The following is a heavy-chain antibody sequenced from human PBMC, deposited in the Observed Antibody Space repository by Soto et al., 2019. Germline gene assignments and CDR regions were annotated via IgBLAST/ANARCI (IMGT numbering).Heavy chain of an antibody. D-gene: IGHD3-22*01. V-gene: IGHV4-31*03. CDR1: GGSISSGGYY. J-gene: IGHJ3*02. CDR3: ARQFFYDSSGPPAFDI. CDR2: IYYSGST. Sequence: QVQLQESGPGLLKPSQTLSLTCTVSGGSISSGGYYWSWIRQHPGKGLEWIGYIYYSGSTYYNPSLKSRVTISVDTSKNQFSLKLSSVTAADTAVYYCARQFFYDSSGPPAFDIWGQGTMVTVSS.